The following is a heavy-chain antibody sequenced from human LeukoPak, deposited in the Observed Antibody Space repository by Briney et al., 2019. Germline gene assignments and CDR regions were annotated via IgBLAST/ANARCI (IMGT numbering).Heavy chain of an antibody. CDR2: ISWNSGSI. J-gene: IGHJ4*02. Sequence: PGGSLRLSCAASGFTFDDYAMHWVRHAPGKGLEWVSGISWNSGSIGYADSVKGRFTISRDNAKNSLYLQMNSLRAEDTALYYCAKAVTGTGHFDYWGQGTLVTVSS. CDR3: AKAVTGTGHFDY. V-gene: IGHV3-9*01. CDR1: GFTFDDYA. D-gene: IGHD1-7*01.